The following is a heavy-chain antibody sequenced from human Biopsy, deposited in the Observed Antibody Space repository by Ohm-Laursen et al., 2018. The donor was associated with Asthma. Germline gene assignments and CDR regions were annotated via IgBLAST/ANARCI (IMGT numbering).Heavy chain of an antibody. D-gene: IGHD4-17*01. CDR3: AKDPRIYGDNVAGMDV. CDR1: RFTYE. Sequence: SLRPSCAASRFTYEMHWVRQAPGKGLEWVAVISYDGSTKYYADSVKGRFTISRDNSKNTLYLQMSSLRVEDTAVYYCAKDPRIYGDNVAGMDVWGQGTAVNVSS. J-gene: IGHJ6*02. CDR2: ISYDGSTK. V-gene: IGHV3-30*18.